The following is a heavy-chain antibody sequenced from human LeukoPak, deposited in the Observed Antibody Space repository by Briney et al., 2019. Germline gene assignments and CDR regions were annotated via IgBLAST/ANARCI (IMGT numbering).Heavy chain of an antibody. CDR1: GFTFSSYT. Sequence: GGSRKLSWAASGFTFSSYTMDWARQAPGKGREWVAIIYSGGGNTKYYAESLKDRFTISRDDSKDTVYLQMNSLRVEDTAVYYCVVILVPGGVWHFDLWGRGTLVTVSS. J-gene: IGHJ2*01. V-gene: IGHV3-33*03. CDR3: VVILVPGGVWHFDL. CDR2: IYSGGGNTK. D-gene: IGHD2-2*01.